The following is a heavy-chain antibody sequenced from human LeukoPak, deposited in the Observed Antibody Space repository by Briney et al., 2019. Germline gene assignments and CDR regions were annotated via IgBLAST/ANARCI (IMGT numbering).Heavy chain of an antibody. J-gene: IGHJ6*02. V-gene: IGHV4-59*08. CDR3: ARHNIAAAANYGMDV. CDR1: GGSISSYY. Sequence: SETLSLTCTVSGGSISSYYWSWIRQPPGKGLEWIGYNYYSGSTNYNPSLKSRVTISVDTSKNQFSLKLSSVTAADTAVYYCARHNIAAAANYGMDVWGQGTTVTVSS. CDR2: NYYSGST. D-gene: IGHD6-13*01.